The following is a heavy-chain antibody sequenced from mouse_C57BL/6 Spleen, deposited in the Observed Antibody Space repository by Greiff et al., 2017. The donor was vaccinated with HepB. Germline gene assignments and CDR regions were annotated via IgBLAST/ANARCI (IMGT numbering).Heavy chain of an antibody. CDR2: INPNNGGT. Sequence: DVKLVESGPELVKPGASVKIPCKASGYTFTDYNMDWVKQSHGKSLEWIGDINPNNGGTIYNQKFKGKATLTVDKSSSTAYMELRSLTSEDTAVYYCATVCGAMDYWGQGTSVTVSS. CDR3: ATVCGAMDY. CDR1: GYTFTDYN. V-gene: IGHV1-18*01. J-gene: IGHJ4*01.